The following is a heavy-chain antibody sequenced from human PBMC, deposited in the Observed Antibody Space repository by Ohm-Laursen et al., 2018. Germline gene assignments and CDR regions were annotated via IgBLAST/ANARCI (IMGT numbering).Heavy chain of an antibody. V-gene: IGHV3-9*01. Sequence: SLRLSCAASGFTFDDYAMHWVRQAPGKGLEWVSGISWNSGSIGYADSVKGRFTISRDNAKNSLYLQMNSLRAEDTALYYCSKDMAVGFGPNNYGMDVWGQGTTVTVSS. J-gene: IGHJ6*02. CDR1: GFTFDDYA. CDR3: SKDMAVGFGPNNYGMDV. D-gene: IGHD3-10*01. CDR2: ISWNSGSI.